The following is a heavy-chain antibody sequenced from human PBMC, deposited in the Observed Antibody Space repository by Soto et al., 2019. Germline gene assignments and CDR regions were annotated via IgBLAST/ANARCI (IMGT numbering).Heavy chain of an antibody. CDR2: VSYDGSFK. Sequence: QVQLVESGGGVVQPGGSLRLSCEASGFTFSKFGIHWVRQAPGKGLEWVAVVSYDGSFKYYADSVKGRFTISIDNSKNTLYLQMNSLRPEDTALYYCAKDSDQLLFDYYYYGMDVWGQGTTVNVSS. D-gene: IGHD2-2*01. CDR1: GFTFSKFG. V-gene: IGHV3-30*18. CDR3: AKDSDQLLFDYYYYGMDV. J-gene: IGHJ6*02.